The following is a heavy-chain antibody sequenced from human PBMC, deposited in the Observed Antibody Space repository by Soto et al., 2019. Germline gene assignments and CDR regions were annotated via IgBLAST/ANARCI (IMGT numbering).Heavy chain of an antibody. CDR3: ARVGASHIDWDWFDP. D-gene: IGHD3-9*01. J-gene: IGHJ5*02. V-gene: IGHV1-46*01. CDR2: INPSGGST. CDR1: GYTFSSYY. Sequence: AASVKVSCKASGYTFSSYYMHWVRQAPGQGLEWMGIINPSGGSTTYAQKFQGRVTMTRDTSTSTVYMELSSLRSEDTAVYYCARVGASHIDWDWFDPWGQGTLVTVSS.